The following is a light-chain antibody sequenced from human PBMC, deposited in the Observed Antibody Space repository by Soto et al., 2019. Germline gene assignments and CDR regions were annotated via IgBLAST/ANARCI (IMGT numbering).Light chain of an antibody. CDR1: QSVSSN. V-gene: IGKV3-15*01. Sequence: IVMTQSPATLSVSPGERATLSCRASQSVSSNLAWYQQKPGQAPRLLLYGASTRATGIPARLSGSGSGTEFTLTISSLQSEDFAVYYCQQYNNWLPTFGGGTKVDIK. J-gene: IGKJ4*01. CDR2: GAS. CDR3: QQYNNWLPT.